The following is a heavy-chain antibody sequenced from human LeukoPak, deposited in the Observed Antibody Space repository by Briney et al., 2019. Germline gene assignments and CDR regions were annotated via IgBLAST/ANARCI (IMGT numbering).Heavy chain of an antibody. D-gene: IGHD6-19*01. CDR1: GFTFSSYG. CDR2: ISYDGSNK. J-gene: IGHJ4*02. Sequence: PGGSLRLSCAASGFTFSSYGMHWVRQAPGKGLEWVAVISYDGSNKYYADSVKGRFTISRDNSKNTLYLQMNSLRAEDTAVYYCAKSWWDRYTSGWYADYWGQGTLVTVSS. CDR3: AKSWWDRYTSGWYADY. V-gene: IGHV3-30*18.